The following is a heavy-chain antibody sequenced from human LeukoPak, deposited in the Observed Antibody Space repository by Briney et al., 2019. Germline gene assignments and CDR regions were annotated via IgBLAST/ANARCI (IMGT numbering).Heavy chain of an antibody. J-gene: IGHJ3*02. Sequence: SETLSLTCTVSGGSISSHYWSWLRQPPGKGLEWIGYIYYSGSTNYNPSLKSRVTISVDTSKNQFSLKLSSVTAADTAVYYCARDSLGLRLGELSFGAFDIWGQGTMVTVSS. CDR2: IYYSGST. CDR1: GGSISSHY. CDR3: ARDSLGLRLGELSFGAFDI. V-gene: IGHV4-59*11. D-gene: IGHD3-16*02.